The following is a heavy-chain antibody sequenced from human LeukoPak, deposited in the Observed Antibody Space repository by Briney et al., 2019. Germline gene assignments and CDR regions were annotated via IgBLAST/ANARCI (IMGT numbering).Heavy chain of an antibody. CDR2: INPNSGGT. Sequence: ASVKVSCKASGYTFTGYYMHWVRQAPGQGLEWMGWINPNSGGTNYAQKFQGRVTMTRDTSTSTVYMELSSLRSEDTAVYYCARDVGVGTEGYYGMDVWGQGTTVTVSS. CDR3: ARDVGVGTEGYYGMDV. CDR1: GYTFTGYY. V-gene: IGHV1-2*02. J-gene: IGHJ6*02. D-gene: IGHD2-21*01.